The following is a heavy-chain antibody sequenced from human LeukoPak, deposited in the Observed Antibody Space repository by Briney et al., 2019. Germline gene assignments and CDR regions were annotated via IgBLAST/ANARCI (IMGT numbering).Heavy chain of an antibody. CDR3: ARGLAMVEFDY. CDR1: GGSISSYY. Sequence: SETLSLTCTVSGGSISSYYWSWIRQPPGKGLEWIGYIYYSGSTNYNPSLKSRVTISVDTSKNQFSLKLSSVTPADTAVYYCARGLAMVEFDYWGQGTLVTVSS. V-gene: IGHV4-59*01. J-gene: IGHJ4*02. D-gene: IGHD5-18*01. CDR2: IYYSGST.